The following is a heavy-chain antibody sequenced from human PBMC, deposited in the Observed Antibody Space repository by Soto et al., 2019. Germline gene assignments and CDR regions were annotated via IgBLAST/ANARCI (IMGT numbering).Heavy chain of an antibody. V-gene: IGHV2-5*02. CDR3: ARDGTPGDSGYFDL. CDR2: IYWDDDK. Sequence: QITLKESGPTLVKPTQTLTLTCTFSGFSLSTSGVGVGWIRQPPGKALEWLALIYWDDDKRYSPSLKSSLTITEDTSKNQVVLTMTNMDPVDTATYYCARDGTPGDSGYFDLWGRGTLVTVSS. D-gene: IGHD7-27*01. CDR1: GFSLSTSGVG. J-gene: IGHJ2*01.